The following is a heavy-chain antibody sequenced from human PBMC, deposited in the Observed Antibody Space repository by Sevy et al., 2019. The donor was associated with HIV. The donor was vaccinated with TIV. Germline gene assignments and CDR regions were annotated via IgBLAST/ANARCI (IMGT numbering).Heavy chain of an antibody. D-gene: IGHD2-21*01. CDR1: GFTFNGSA. CDR3: TRTYCGGDCYIYYYRMDV. CDR2: IRSKANSYAT. V-gene: IGHV3-73*01. J-gene: IGHJ6*02. Sequence: GGSLRLSCAASGFTFNGSAMHWVRQASGKGLEWVGRIRSKANSYATAYAASVKGRFTISRDDSKNTAYLQMNSLKTEDTAVYYCTRTYCGGDCYIYYYRMDVWGQGTTVTVSS.